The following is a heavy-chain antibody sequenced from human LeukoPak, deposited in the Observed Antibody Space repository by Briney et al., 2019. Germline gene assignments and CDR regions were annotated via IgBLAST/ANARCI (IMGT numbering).Heavy chain of an antibody. Sequence: GGSLRLSCAASGFTFSTYWMTWVRQAPGKGLEWVANIKRDRSEKYYVESVKGRFTISRDNAKNSLYLQMSSLRAEDTAVYYCARSGYYYDSSYMDVWGKGTTVTVYS. J-gene: IGHJ6*03. CDR1: GFTFSTYW. D-gene: IGHD3-22*01. V-gene: IGHV3-7*01. CDR2: IKRDRSEK. CDR3: ARSGYYYDSSYMDV.